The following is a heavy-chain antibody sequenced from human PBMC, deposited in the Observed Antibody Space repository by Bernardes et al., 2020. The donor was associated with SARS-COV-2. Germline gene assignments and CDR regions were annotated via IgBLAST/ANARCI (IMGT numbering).Heavy chain of an antibody. CDR1: GFTFSSYS. D-gene: IGHD2-2*01. CDR2: ISSSSSYV. J-gene: IGHJ4*02. V-gene: IGHV3-21*01. CDR3: ARSSSGIVVVPAALDY. Sequence: GGSPRLSCAASGFTFSSYSMNWVRQAPGKGLEWVSSISSSSSYVYYADSVKGRFTISRDNAKNSLYLQMNSLRAEDTAVYYCARSSSGIVVVPAALDYWGQGTLVTVSS.